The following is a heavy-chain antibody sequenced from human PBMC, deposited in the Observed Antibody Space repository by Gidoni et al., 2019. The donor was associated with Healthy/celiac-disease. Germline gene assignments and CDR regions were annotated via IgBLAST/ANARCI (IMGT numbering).Heavy chain of an antibody. J-gene: IGHJ4*02. V-gene: IGHV3-23*01. CDR3: AKPPEAYSSSWYYFDY. CDR1: GFTFSSYA. D-gene: IGHD6-13*01. CDR2: MSGSGGST. Sequence: EVQLLESGGGLVQPGGSLRLYCAASGFTFSSYAMSWVRQAPGKGLEWVSAMSGSGGSTYYADSVKGRFTISRDNSKNTLYLQMNSLRAEDTAVYYCAKPPEAYSSSWYYFDYWGQGTLVTVSS.